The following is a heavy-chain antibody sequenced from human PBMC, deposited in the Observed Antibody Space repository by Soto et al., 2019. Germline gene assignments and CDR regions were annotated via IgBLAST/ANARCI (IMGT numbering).Heavy chain of an antibody. CDR1: GITFRNYA. CDR2: IVSGGAT. J-gene: IGHJ5*02. Sequence: PGGSLRLSCAASGITFRNYAMSWVRQALGKGLEWVSAIVSGGATDYADSVKGRFTISRDNSKNTLYLQMNSLGADDTAVYYCTTRTPPGSGSSPLHPWGQGPLVTVSS. V-gene: IGHV3-23*01. D-gene: IGHD3-10*01. CDR3: TTRTPPGSGSSPLHP.